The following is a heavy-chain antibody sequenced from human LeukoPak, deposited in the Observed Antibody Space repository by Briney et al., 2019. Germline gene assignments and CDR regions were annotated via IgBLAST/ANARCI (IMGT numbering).Heavy chain of an antibody. J-gene: IGHJ4*02. D-gene: IGHD3-10*01. CDR2: MNPNSANT. V-gene: IGHV1-8*01. CDR3: ARATRGVIITYEY. CDR1: GYTFTSYD. Sequence: EASVKVSCKASGYTFTSYDINWVRQATGQGLEWMGWMNPNSANTGYAQKFQGRVTMTRNTSISTAYMELSSLRSEDTAVYYYARATRGVIITYEYWGQGTLVTVSS.